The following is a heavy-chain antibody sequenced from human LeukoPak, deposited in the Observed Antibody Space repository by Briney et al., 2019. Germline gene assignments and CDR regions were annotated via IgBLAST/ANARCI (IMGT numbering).Heavy chain of an antibody. Sequence: ASVKVSCKASGYTFTGYYMHWVRQAPGQGLEWMGWINPNSGGTNYAQKFQGRVTMTRDTSISTAYMELSRLRSDDTAVYYCARDRRDSSSPKGYWGQGTLVTVSS. CDR1: GYTFTGYY. CDR2: INPNSGGT. CDR3: ARDRRDSSSPKGY. J-gene: IGHJ4*02. V-gene: IGHV1-2*02. D-gene: IGHD6-6*01.